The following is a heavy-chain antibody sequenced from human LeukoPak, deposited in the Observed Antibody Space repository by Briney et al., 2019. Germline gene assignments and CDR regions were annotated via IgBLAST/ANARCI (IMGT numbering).Heavy chain of an antibody. CDR1: GFTFSSYA. CDR3: AKEAGSYYSFDY. V-gene: IGHV3-23*01. J-gene: IGHJ4*02. Sequence: PGGSLRLSCAASGFTFSSYAMSWVRQAPGKGLEWVSAISGSGGRTYYADSAKGRFTISRDNSKNMLYLQMNSLRAEDTAVYYCAKEAGSYYSFDYWGQGTLVTVSS. CDR2: ISGSGGRT. D-gene: IGHD3-10*01.